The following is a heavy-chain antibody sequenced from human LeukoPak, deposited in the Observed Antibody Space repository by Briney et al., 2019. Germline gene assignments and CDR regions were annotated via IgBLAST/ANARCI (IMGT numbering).Heavy chain of an antibody. CDR1: AFTFSTYW. CDR3: ATYRVRHLNSLDY. D-gene: IGHD3-16*02. CDR2: INKDGSEK. V-gene: IGHV3-7*03. J-gene: IGHJ4*02. Sequence: GGSLRRSCVASAFTFSTYWMTWVRQAPGKGLEGVANINKDGSEKNYVDSVKGRFTVSRDNAKNSLFLQMNSLRAEDTAVYYCATYRVRHLNSLDYWGRGTLVSVSS.